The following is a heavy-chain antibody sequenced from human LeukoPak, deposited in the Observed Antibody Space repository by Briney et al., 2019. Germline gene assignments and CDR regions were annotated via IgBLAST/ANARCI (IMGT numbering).Heavy chain of an antibody. CDR1: GYTFTSYY. D-gene: IGHD1-26*01. CDR3: ARDSPMEGAPQYYFDY. CDR2: INPSGGST. J-gene: IGHJ4*02. V-gene: IGHV1-46*01. Sequence: ASVKVSCKASGYTFTSYYMHWVRQAPGQGLEWMGIINPSGGSTSYAQKFQGRVTMTRDMSTSTVYMELSSLRSEDTAVYYCARDSPMEGAPQYYFDYWGQGTLVTVSS.